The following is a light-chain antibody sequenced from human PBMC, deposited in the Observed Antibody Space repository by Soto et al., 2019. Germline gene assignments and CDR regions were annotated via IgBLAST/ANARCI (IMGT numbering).Light chain of an antibody. J-gene: IGLJ2*01. V-gene: IGLV3-21*02. CDR3: QVWNSSSDPVV. Sequence: SYELTQPPSVSVAPGQTARIPCGGNDIGSKSVHWYRQKPGQAPVLVAYDDSDRPSGIPERISGSNSGNTATLTISRAEAGDEADYFCQVWNSSSDPVVFGGGTKLTVL. CDR2: DDS. CDR1: DIGSKS.